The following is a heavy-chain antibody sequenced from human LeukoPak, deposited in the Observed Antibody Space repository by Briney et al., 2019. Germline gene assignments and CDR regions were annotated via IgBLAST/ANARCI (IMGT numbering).Heavy chain of an antibody. V-gene: IGHV1-2*02. CDR1: GYTFTGYY. Sequence: ASVKVSCKAPGYTFTGYYIHWVRQAPGQGLEWMGWINPNSGGTNYAPTFQGRVTMTRDTSISTAYMELSRLTSDDTTIYYCATTLHIVVVTWHAFDIWGQGTMVTVSS. CDR2: INPNSGGT. CDR3: ATTLHIVVVTWHAFDI. J-gene: IGHJ3*02. D-gene: IGHD2-21*02.